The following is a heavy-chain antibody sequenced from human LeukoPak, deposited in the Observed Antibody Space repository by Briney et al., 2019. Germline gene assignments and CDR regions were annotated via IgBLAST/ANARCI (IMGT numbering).Heavy chain of an antibody. J-gene: IGHJ4*02. CDR2: IRSRANSYAT. CDR3: AKDPSGGYGEYYFDY. Sequence: PGGSLRLSCAASGFTFSGSAMHWVRQASGKGLEWVGRIRSRANSYATAYAASVKGRFTISRDNSKNTLYLQMNSLRAEDTAVYYCAKDPSGGYGEYYFDYWGQGTLVTVSS. V-gene: IGHV3-73*01. D-gene: IGHD5-12*01. CDR1: GFTFSGSA.